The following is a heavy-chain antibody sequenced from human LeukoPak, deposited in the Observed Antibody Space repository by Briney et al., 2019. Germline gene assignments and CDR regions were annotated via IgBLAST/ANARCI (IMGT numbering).Heavy chain of an antibody. V-gene: IGHV3-7*01. Sequence: GGSLRLSCAASGFTFSSYEMNWVRQAPGKGLEWVANIKQDGSEKYYVDSVKGRFTVSRDNAKSSLYLQMNSLRAEDTAVYYCAAQIGIPADYWSQGTLVTVSS. J-gene: IGHJ4*02. D-gene: IGHD1-14*01. CDR3: AAQIGIPADY. CDR1: GFTFSSYE. CDR2: IKQDGSEK.